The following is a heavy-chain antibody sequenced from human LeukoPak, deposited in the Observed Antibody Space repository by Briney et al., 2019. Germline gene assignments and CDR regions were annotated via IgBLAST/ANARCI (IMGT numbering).Heavy chain of an antibody. CDR1: GYTFTGYY. CDR3: ARARDYGDEPTFDP. D-gene: IGHD4-17*01. Sequence: GASVKVSCKASGYTFTGYYMHWVRQAPGQGLEWMGWINPNSGGTNYAQKFQGRVTMTRDTSTSTAYMELSRLRSDDTAVYYCARARDYGDEPTFDPWGQGTLVTVSS. CDR2: INPNSGGT. V-gene: IGHV1-2*02. J-gene: IGHJ5*02.